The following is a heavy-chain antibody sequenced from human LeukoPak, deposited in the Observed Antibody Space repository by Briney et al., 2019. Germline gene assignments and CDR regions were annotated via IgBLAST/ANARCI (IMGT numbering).Heavy chain of an antibody. D-gene: IGHD2-2*02. J-gene: IGHJ6*02. CDR1: GSTFTGYY. CDR3: AREGCSSTSCYNPYGMDV. V-gene: IGHV1-2*02. Sequence: RASVKVSCKASGSTFTGYYMHWVRQAPGQGLEWMGWINPNSGGTNYAQKFQGRVTMTRDTSISTAYMELSRLRSDDTAVYYCAREGCSSTSCYNPYGMDVWGQGTTVTVSS. CDR2: INPNSGGT.